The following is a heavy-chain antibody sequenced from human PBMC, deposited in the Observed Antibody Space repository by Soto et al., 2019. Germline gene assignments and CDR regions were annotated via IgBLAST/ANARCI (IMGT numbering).Heavy chain of an antibody. CDR1: GGSFSGYY. CDR3: ARGAGIAAAGKGHWFDP. CDR2: INHSGST. J-gene: IGHJ5*02. D-gene: IGHD6-13*01. V-gene: IGHV4-34*01. Sequence: PSETLSLTCAVYGGSFSGYYWSWIRQPPGKGLEWIGEINHSGSTNYNPSLKSRVTISVDTSKNQFSLKLSSVTAADTAVYYCARGAGIAAAGKGHWFDPWGQGTLVTVS.